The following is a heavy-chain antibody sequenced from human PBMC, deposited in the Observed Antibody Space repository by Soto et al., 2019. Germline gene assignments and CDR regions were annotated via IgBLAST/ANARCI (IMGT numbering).Heavy chain of an antibody. D-gene: IGHD3-10*01. J-gene: IGHJ6*02. CDR3: TTARGVIIVNYYYFGIDV. V-gene: IGHV3-15*01. Sequence: EVQLVESGGDLVKPGESLRLSCAGSGFTFSNAWLSWVRQAPGKGLEWVGRIKSKADAETTDYGAPVKGRFVISRDHSKTMVYLQMNSLKPEDTAVYYCTTARGVIIVNYYYFGIDVWVQGTTVTVSS. CDR1: GFTFSNAW. CDR2: IKSKADAETT.